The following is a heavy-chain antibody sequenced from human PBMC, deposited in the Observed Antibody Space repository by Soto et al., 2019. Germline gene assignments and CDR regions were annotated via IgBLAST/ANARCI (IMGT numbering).Heavy chain of an antibody. CDR1: GFSLSTSGVG. V-gene: IGHV2-5*02. J-gene: IGHJ5*02. D-gene: IGHD2-15*01. CDR3: ALRRGYCSGGSCYSIWFDP. CDR2: IYWDDDK. Sequence: SGPTLVNPTQTLTLTCTFSGFSLSTSGVGVGWIRQPPGKALEWLTLIYWDDDKRYSPSLKSRLTITKDTSKNQVVLTMTNMDPVDTATYYCALRRGYCSGGSCYSIWFDPWGQGTLVTVSS.